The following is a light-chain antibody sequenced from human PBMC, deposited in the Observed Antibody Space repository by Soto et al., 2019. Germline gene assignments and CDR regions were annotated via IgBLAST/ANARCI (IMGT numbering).Light chain of an antibody. V-gene: IGKV3-11*01. J-gene: IGKJ4*02. CDR2: AAS. CDR1: QSIITY. CDR3: QRRSK. Sequence: ELVLTQSPATLSLFPGERATLSCRPSQSIITYVAWYQQKPGQAPRLLMSAASNRATGIPARFSGSGSGTDFTLTISSLEPEDFAVYYCQRRSKFGGGTKVEIK.